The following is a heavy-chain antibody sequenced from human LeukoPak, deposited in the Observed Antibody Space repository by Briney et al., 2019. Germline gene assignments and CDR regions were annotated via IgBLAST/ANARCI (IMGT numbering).Heavy chain of an antibody. D-gene: IGHD3-22*01. CDR3: ARTTGENGGYSGLTG. Sequence: KPSETLSLTCTVSGGSISRYYWNWIRQPPGKGLEWIGYISYSGSTNYNPSLKSRVTISVDTSKNQFTLKLSSVTAADTAVYYCARTTGENGGYSGLTGWGQGTLVTVSS. CDR2: ISYSGST. CDR1: GGSISRYY. V-gene: IGHV4-59*01. J-gene: IGHJ4*02.